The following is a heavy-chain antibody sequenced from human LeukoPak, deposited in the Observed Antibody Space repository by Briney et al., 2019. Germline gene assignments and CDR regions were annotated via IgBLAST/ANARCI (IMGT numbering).Heavy chain of an antibody. CDR3: AKTRDGYNFHNGLDV. CDR2: ISYDGSNK. V-gene: IGHV3-30-3*02. J-gene: IGHJ6*02. Sequence: GGSLRLSCAASGFTFSSYAMHWVRQAPGKGLEWVAVISYDGSNKYYADSVKGRFTISRDNPKNTLNLQMNSLRADDTAVYYCAKTRDGYNFHNGLDVWGQGTTVTVSS. CDR1: GFTFSSYA. D-gene: IGHD5-24*01.